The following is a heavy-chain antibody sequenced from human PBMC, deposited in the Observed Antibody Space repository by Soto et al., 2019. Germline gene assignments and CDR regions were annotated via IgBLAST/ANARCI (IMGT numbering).Heavy chain of an antibody. D-gene: IGHD6-13*01. CDR1: GGSISSGGYY. Sequence: SETLSLTCTVSGGSISSGGYYWSWIRQHPGKGLEWIGYFSYSGSTNNNPSLKSRVTISVDTSKNQFSLKLSSVTAADTAVYYCARHDQRLVAFDIWGQGTMVTVSS. CDR2: FSYSGST. CDR3: ARHDQRLVAFDI. V-gene: IGHV4-61*08. J-gene: IGHJ3*02.